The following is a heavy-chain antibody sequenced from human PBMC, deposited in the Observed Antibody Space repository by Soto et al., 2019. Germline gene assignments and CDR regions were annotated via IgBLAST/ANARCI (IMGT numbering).Heavy chain of an antibody. V-gene: IGHV3-21*01. J-gene: IGHJ4*02. CDR1: GLTFSSFS. CDR3: ARDPGREGEVFGH. CDR2: ISSSSSDI. Sequence: EVQLVESGGGLVKPGGSLRLSCAASGLTFSSFSLNWVRQAPRKALEWVSSISSSSSDIFYADSVKGRFTISRDNAKNSLCRQMNSLRAEDTAVYYCARDPGREGEVFGHWGQGTLVTVSS.